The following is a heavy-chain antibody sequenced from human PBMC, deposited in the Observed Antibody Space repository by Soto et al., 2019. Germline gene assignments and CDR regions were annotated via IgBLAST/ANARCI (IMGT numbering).Heavy chain of an antibody. CDR3: AGFLFGEPDS. V-gene: IGHV3-53*04. CDR2: MYSGGST. CDR1: GISVKPNY. D-gene: IGHD3-10*02. Sequence: EVQLVESGGGMVQPGGSLRLSFVPSGISVKPNYLNWVRKAQGKGLEWASIMYSGGSTYYADSLKGRFTISRHNSKDTLYLQRSSLRIADTASYYCAGFLFGEPDSWGQGTLVIVSS. J-gene: IGHJ4*02.